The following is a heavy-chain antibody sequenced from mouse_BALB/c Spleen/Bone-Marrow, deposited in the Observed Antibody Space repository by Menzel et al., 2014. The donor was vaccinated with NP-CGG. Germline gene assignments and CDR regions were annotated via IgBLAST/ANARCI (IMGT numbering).Heavy chain of an antibody. CDR2: INSNGGST. J-gene: IGHJ4*01. V-gene: IGHV5-6-3*01. D-gene: IGHD4-1*01. CDR3: ARIWAYYAMDY. CDR1: GFTFSSYG. Sequence: EVKLMESGGGLVQPGGSLKLSCAASGFTFSSYGMSWVRQTPDKRLELVATINSNGGSTYYPDSVKGRFTISGDNAKNTLYLQMSSLKSEDTAMYYCARIWAYYAMDYWGQGTSVTVSS.